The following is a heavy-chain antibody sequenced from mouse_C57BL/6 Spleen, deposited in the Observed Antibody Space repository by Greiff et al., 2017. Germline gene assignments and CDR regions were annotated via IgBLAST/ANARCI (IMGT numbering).Heavy chain of an antibody. CDR1: GYNFTSYW. Sequence: VQLQQPGAELVKPGASVKMSCKASGYNFTSYWITWVKQRPGQGLAWIGDIYPGSGSPNYTEKFQSKAPLHVDTSSSTAYMQLSFLTSEDTAVYYCARGEVYDGYYVYSMDYWGQGTSVTVSS. CDR3: ARGEVYDGYYVYSMDY. CDR2: IYPGSGSP. D-gene: IGHD2-3*01. V-gene: IGHV1-55*01. J-gene: IGHJ4*01.